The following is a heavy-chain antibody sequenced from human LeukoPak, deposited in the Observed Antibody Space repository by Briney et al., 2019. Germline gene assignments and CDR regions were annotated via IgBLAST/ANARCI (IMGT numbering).Heavy chain of an antibody. CDR1: GGTFSSYA. CDR2: IIPIFGTA. CDR3: ARDETDYGGNLEGAFDI. V-gene: IGHV1-69*05. J-gene: IGHJ3*02. Sequence: SVKVSCKASGGTFSSYAISWVRQAPGQGLEWMGGIIPIFGTANYAQKFQGRVTITTDESTSTAYMELSSLRSEDTAVYYCARDETDYGGNLEGAFDIWAKGQWSPSLQ. D-gene: IGHD4-23*01.